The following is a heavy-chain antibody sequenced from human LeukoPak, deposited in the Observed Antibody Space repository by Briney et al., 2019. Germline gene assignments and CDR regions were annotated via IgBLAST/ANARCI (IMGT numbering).Heavy chain of an antibody. Sequence: GGSLRLSCAASGFTFSSYWMSWVGQAPGKGLEGVADISQDGGDEYYVDSVKGRFTISRENDKNSLYLQMNVLRVEDTAFYYCPRDWVSLSSGRVFDYWGQGTLVTVSS. J-gene: IGHJ4*02. D-gene: IGHD3-22*01. V-gene: IGHV3-7*01. CDR2: ISQDGGDE. CDR3: PRDWVSLSSGRVFDY. CDR1: GFTFSSYW.